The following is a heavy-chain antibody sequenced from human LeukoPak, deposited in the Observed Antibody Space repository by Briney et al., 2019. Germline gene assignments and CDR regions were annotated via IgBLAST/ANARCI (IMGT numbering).Heavy chain of an antibody. J-gene: IGHJ5*02. Sequence: QTGGSLRLSCAASRFTFNSYAMTWVRQAPGKGLEWVSAISGSGGDTEYADSVKGRFTISRDNSKNTLYLQMNSLRAEDTAVYYCAKCGGTRWGNWFDPWGQGTLVTVSS. V-gene: IGHV3-23*01. CDR3: AKCGGTRWGNWFDP. CDR1: RFTFNSYA. D-gene: IGHD2-15*01. CDR2: ISGSGGDT.